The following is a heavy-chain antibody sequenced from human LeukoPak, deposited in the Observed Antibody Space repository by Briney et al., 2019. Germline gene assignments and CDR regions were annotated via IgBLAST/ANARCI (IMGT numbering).Heavy chain of an antibody. CDR3: ARRYSRSYYGMDV. V-gene: IGHV3-20*01. CDR1: GFTSRNYV. CDR2: INWNGGST. D-gene: IGHD6-13*01. Sequence: PGGSLRLSCTAYGFTSRNYVMRWVRQAPGKGLEWVSGINWNGGSTGYADSVKGRFTISRDNAKNSLYLQMNSLRAEDTALYHCARRYSRSYYGMDVWGQGTTVTVSS. J-gene: IGHJ6*02.